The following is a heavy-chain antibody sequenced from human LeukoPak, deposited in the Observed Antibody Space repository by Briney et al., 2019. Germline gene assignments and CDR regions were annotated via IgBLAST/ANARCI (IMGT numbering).Heavy chain of an antibody. D-gene: IGHD3-9*01. CDR1: GGSISSSSYY. V-gene: IGHV4-39*07. Sequence: SETLSLTCTVSGGSISSSSYYWGWLRQPPGKGLEWIGSIYYSGSTYYNPSLKSRVTISVDTSKNQFSLKLSSVTAADTAVYYCARDSGTYYDILTGYYTPLTFDYWGQGTLVTVSS. J-gene: IGHJ4*02. CDR2: IYYSGST. CDR3: ARDSGTYYDILTGYYTPLTFDY.